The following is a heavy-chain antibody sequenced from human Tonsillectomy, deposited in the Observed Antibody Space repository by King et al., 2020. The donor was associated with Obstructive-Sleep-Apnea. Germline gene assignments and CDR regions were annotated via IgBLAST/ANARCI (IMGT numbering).Heavy chain of an antibody. D-gene: IGHD1-14*01. CDR3: AKDLYFNREPDY. CDR1: GFTFSSYG. Sequence: VHLVESGGGVVQPGRSLRLSCAASGFTFSSYGMHWVRQAPGKGLEWVAVISYDGSNKYYADSVNGLFTISRDNSKNTLYLQMNRLRAEDTAVYYCAKDLYFNREPDYWGQGTLVTVSS. V-gene: IGHV3-30*18. J-gene: IGHJ4*02. CDR2: ISYDGSNK.